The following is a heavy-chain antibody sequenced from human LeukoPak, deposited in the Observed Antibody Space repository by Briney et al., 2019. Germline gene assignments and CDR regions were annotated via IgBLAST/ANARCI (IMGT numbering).Heavy chain of an antibody. D-gene: IGHD5-18*01. CDR1: GFTFSSYG. J-gene: IGHJ6*03. CDR2: ISGSGGST. V-gene: IGHV3-23*01. Sequence: SGGSLRLSCAASGFTFSSYGMSWVRQAPGKGLEWVSAISGSGGSTYYADSVKGRFTISRDNSKNTLYLQMNSLRAEDTAVYYCAKIGSSSRIQLWPRYYYYYMDVWGKGTTVTISS. CDR3: AKIGSSSRIQLWPRYYYYYMDV.